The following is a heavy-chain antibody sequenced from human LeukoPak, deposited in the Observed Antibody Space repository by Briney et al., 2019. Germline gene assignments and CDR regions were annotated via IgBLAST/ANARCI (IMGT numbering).Heavy chain of an antibody. V-gene: IGHV3-7*01. CDR2: IEPAGSAT. CDR1: GFAFSSYW. D-gene: IGHD2-15*01. Sequence: GGSLRLSCGASGFAFSSYWMTWLRQAPGKGLEFVANIEPAGSATYYADSVKGRFTISRDDTKNLLYLQMNSLTAEDSAVYHCGRFGYVSAVDTWGQGALVTVSS. J-gene: IGHJ5*02. CDR3: GRFGYVSAVDT.